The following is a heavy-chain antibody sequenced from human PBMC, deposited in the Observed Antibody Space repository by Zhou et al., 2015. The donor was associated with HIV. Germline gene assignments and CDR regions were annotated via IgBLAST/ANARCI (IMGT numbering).Heavy chain of an antibody. D-gene: IGHD3-10*01. CDR3: ARGEVWFALHYGMDV. CDR2: ISATAGST. J-gene: IGHJ6*02. CDR1: GFTFSTYG. V-gene: IGHV3-23*01. Sequence: EVQLLESGGDLVQRGGSLRLTCAASGFTFSTYGMIWVRQASGKGLEWVSSISATAGSTYYADSVKGRFTISRDNAKNTLYLQMNSLRAEDTAVYYCARGEVWFALHYGMDVWGQGTTVTVSS.